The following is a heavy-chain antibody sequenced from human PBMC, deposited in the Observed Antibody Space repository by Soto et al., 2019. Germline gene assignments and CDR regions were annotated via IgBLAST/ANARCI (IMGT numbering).Heavy chain of an antibody. CDR3: ARERQPYISSQGVWFGP. CDR1: GGSISSGGYY. D-gene: IGHD3-3*02. CDR2: IYYSGNS. J-gene: IGHJ5*02. Sequence: SETLSLTCTVPGGSISSGGYYWSWIRQHPVKGLEWIGNIYYSGNSHYSPSLRSRLTISIDTSKNQFSLRLSSVTAADTAVYYCARERQPYISSQGVWFGPWGQGTLVTVSS. V-gene: IGHV4-31*03.